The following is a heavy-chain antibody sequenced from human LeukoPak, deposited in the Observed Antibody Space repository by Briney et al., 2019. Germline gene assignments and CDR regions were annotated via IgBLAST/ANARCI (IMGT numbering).Heavy chain of an antibody. Sequence: ASVKVSCKASGYTFTSYYMHWVRQAPGQGLEGMGWINPNSGGTNYAQKFQGRVTMTRDTSISTAYMELSRLRSDDTAVYYCARDFIGAIAESNDYWGQGTLVTVSS. CDR3: ARDFIGAIAESNDY. CDR2: INPNSGGT. V-gene: IGHV1-2*02. CDR1: GYTFTSYY. J-gene: IGHJ4*02. D-gene: IGHD2-21*01.